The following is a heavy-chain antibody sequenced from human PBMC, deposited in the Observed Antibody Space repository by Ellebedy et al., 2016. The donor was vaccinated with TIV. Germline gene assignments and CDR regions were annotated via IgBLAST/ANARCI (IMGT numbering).Heavy chain of an antibody. CDR1: GYTFTNYW. CDR3: ARSYYDILTGHYVPYYYSMDV. J-gene: IGHJ6*02. V-gene: IGHV5-51*01. Sequence: ASVKVSCKGSGYTFTNYWIAWVRQMPGKGLEWMGTIYPGDSDSRYSPSFQGQVTISADKSINTAYLQWSSLKTSDTAIYYCARSYYDILTGHYVPYYYSMDVWGQGTTVTVSS. CDR2: IYPGDSDS. D-gene: IGHD3-9*01.